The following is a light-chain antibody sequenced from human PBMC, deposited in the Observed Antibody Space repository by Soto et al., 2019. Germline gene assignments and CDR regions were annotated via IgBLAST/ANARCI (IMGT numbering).Light chain of an antibody. CDR3: SSYTDRKNLV. V-gene: IGLV2-8*01. J-gene: IGLJ1*01. CDR2: EVN. CDR1: SSDVGGYNY. Sequence: QSALTQPPSASGSPGQSVAISCTGTSSDVGGYNYVSWYQQHPGKAPKLMIHEVNKRPSGVPDRFSGSKSGNTASLTVSALQAEDEADYYCSSYTDRKNLVFGTGTKLTVL.